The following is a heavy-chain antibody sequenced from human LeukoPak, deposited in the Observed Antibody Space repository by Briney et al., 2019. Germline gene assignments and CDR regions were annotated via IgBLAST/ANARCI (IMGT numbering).Heavy chain of an antibody. Sequence: GGSLRLSCEFSGIIFSTYAMNWVRQAPGKGLEWISYISGSSSGSTSIIHYADSVKGRFTISRDNSKNTLYLQMNSLRAEDTAVYYCAKTASIFNWFDPWGQGTLVTVSS. CDR2: ISGSSSGSTSII. V-gene: IGHV3-23*01. CDR1: GIIFSTYA. J-gene: IGHJ5*02. CDR3: AKTASIFNWFDP. D-gene: IGHD3-9*01.